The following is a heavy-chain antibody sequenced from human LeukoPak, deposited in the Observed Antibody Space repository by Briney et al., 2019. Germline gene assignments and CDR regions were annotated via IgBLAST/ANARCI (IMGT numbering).Heavy chain of an antibody. CDR3: ARAGYCSGVSCYSAVPGKY. CDR2: IYHSGNT. J-gene: IGHJ4*02. V-gene: IGHV4-38-2*02. CDR1: GYSITSGYY. Sequence: TETLSLTCTVSGYSITSGYYWAWIRQSPGKGLEWIGIIYHSGNTYYNPSLKSRVIILVDTSKNQFSLQLGSVTPTDTAVYYCARAGYCSGVSCYSAVPGKYWGQGALVTVSS. D-gene: IGHD2-15*01.